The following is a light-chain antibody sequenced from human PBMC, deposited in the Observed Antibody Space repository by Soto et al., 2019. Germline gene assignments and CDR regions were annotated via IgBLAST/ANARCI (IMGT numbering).Light chain of an antibody. J-gene: IGLJ3*02. Sequence: QSALTQPASMSGSPGQSITISCTGTSGDVGFYDFVSWYQQHPGKVPRLIIYGVTKRPSGVSHRFSGSKSGNTASLTISGLQVEDEAAYSCASYTGSSTYLFGRGTKLTVL. V-gene: IGLV2-14*03. CDR1: SGDVGFYDF. CDR2: GVT. CDR3: ASYTGSSTYL.